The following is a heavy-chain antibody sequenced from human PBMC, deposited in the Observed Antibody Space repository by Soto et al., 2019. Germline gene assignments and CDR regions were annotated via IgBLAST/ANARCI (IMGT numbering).Heavy chain of an antibody. D-gene: IGHD1-1*01. V-gene: IGHV3-30*18. CDR3: AKVSLPNDYYYYGMDV. Sequence: GGSLRLSCAASGFTFSSYGMHWVRQAPGKGLEWVAVISYDGSNKYYADSVKGRFTISRDNSKNTLYLQMNSLRAEDTAVYYCAKVSLPNDYYYYGMDVWGQGTTVTV. CDR2: ISYDGSNK. CDR1: GFTFSSYG. J-gene: IGHJ6*02.